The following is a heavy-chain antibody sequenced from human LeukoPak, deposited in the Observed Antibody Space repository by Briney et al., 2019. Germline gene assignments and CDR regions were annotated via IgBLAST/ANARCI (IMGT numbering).Heavy chain of an antibody. J-gene: IGHJ4*02. V-gene: IGHV3-48*03. D-gene: IGHD2-2*01. CDR3: AAVGRAGHPGY. CDR1: GFRFCYYE. Sequence: GGSLRLSCEASGFRFCYYEMSCVRQAPGKGLEWLSYINSGGSGIHYAGSVNGRFTISRDNAKNSLYLQMNSLRVEDTAVYYCAAVGRAGHPGYWGQGTLVTVSS. CDR2: INSGGSGI.